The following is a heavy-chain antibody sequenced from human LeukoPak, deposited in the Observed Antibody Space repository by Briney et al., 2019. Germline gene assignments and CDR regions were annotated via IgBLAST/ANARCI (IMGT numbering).Heavy chain of an antibody. V-gene: IGHV4-34*01. Sequence: SETLSLTLPVFGGCFSGFYWRWVRPPPGEGVGWGGGNHHSGSTNYNPSLKSRVTISVDTSKNQFSLKLSSVTAADTAVYYCARGNKMATIKALPNFDYWGQGTLVTVSS. J-gene: IGHJ4*02. CDR3: ARGNKMATIKALPNFDY. CDR2: NHHSGST. CDR1: GGCFSGFY. D-gene: IGHD5-12*01.